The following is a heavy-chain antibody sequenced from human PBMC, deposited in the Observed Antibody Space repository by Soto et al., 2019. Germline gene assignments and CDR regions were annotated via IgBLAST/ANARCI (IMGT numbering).Heavy chain of an antibody. CDR1: GGSISSGGYY. Sequence: QVQLQESGPGLVKPSQTLSLTCTVSGGSISSGGYYWSWIRQHPGKGLEWIGYIYYSGSTYYNPSLKGRGTRPVDTSKNQFSLKLSSVTAADTAVYYGARANRENYFDYWGQGTLVTVSS. V-gene: IGHV4-31*03. CDR2: IYYSGST. CDR3: ARANRENYFDY. J-gene: IGHJ4*02.